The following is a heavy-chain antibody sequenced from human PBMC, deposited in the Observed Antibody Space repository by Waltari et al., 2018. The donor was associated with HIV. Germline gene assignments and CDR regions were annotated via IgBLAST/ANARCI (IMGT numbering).Heavy chain of an antibody. CDR3: SRENESIAEYYFFDY. V-gene: IGHV3-49*03. D-gene: IGHD6-13*01. CDR1: GFTFGDYS. J-gene: IGHJ4*02. CDR2: IRGKYLDGTT. Sequence: EVQLVESGGGLVQPGRSLRLSCTTSGFTFGDYSISWFRQAPGKGLELLGFIRGKYLDGTTEYAASVEGRFTISRDDSKGIAYLQMNSLKIEDTAVYYCSRENESIAEYYFFDYWGQGTLVTVSS.